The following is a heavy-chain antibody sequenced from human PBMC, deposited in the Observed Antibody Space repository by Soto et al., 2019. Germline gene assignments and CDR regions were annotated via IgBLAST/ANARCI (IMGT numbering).Heavy chain of an antibody. V-gene: IGHV3-7*01. J-gene: IGHJ6*03. CDR1: GFTFSSYW. CDR3: ARDRLEGYCSGGSCYLRRHRNYYYYMDV. D-gene: IGHD2-15*01. Sequence: PGGSLRLSYAASGFTFSSYWMSWVRQAPGKGLEWVANIKQDGSEKYYVDSVKGRFTISRDNAKNSLYLQMNSLRAEDTAVYYCARDRLEGYCSGGSCYLRRHRNYYYYMDVWGKGTTVTVSS. CDR2: IKQDGSEK.